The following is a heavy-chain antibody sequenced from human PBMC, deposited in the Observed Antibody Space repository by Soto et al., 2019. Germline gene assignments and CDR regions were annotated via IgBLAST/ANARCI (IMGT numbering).Heavy chain of an antibody. J-gene: IGHJ4*02. CDR3: ARMGPGTYFDY. Sequence: EVQLLDSGGGLVQPGGSLRLSCAASGFTFSSYAMNWVRQAPGKGLEWVSVISGSGDSTYYADSVKGRFTISRDNSKNPLYLQMNSLRTEDTAVYYCARMGPGTYFDYWCQGTLVTVSS. D-gene: IGHD6-13*01. CDR1: GFTFSSYA. V-gene: IGHV3-23*01. CDR2: ISGSGDST.